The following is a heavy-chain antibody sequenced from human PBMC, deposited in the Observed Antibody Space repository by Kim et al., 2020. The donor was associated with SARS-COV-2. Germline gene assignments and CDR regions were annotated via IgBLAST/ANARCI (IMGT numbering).Heavy chain of an antibody. CDR3: ARHGPDIVVVPAAPFDY. Sequence: RKGRVTISVDTSKNQFSLKLSSVTAADTAVYYCARHGPDIVVVPAAPFDYWGQGTLVTVSS. V-gene: IGHV4-59*08. D-gene: IGHD2-2*01. J-gene: IGHJ4*02.